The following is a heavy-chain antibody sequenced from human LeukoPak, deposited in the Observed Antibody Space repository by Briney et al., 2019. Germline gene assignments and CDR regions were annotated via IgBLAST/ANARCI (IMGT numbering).Heavy chain of an antibody. CDR1: GYSISSGYY. CDR3: ARERYGDYIFDY. V-gene: IGHV4-38-2*02. J-gene: IGHJ4*02. Sequence: SETLSLTCAVSGYSISSGYYWGWIRQPPGKGLEWIGSIYHGGSTYYNPSLKSRVTISVDTSKNQFSLKLSSVTAADTAVYYCARERYGDYIFDYWGQGTLVTVSS. D-gene: IGHD4-17*01. CDR2: IYHGGST.